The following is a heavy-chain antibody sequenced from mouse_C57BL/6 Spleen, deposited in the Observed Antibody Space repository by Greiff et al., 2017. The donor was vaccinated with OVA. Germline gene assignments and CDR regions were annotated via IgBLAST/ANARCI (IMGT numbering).Heavy chain of an antibody. V-gene: IGHV3-8*01. D-gene: IGHD1-1*01. Sequence: EVKLQESGPGLAKPSQTLSLTCSVTGYSITRDYWNWIRKFPGNKLEYMGYISYSGSTYYNPSLKSRISITRDTSKNQYYLQLNSVTTEDTATYYCARRAYYYGSGGWFAYWGQGTLVTVSA. CDR2: ISYSGST. CDR3: ARRAYYYGSGGWFAY. CDR1: GYSITRDY. J-gene: IGHJ3*01.